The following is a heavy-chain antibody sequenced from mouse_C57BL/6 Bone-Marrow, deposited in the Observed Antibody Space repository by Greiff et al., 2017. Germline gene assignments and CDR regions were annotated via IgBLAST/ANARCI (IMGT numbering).Heavy chain of an antibody. CDR3: ARADGYYLGFAY. CDR1: GFTFSSYA. J-gene: IGHJ3*01. Sequence: EVQRVESGGGLVKPGGSLKLSCAASGFTFSSYAMSWVRQTPEKRLEWVATISDGGSYTYYPDNVKGRFTISRDNAKNNLYLQMSHLKSEDTAMYYCARADGYYLGFAYWGQGTLVTVSA. V-gene: IGHV5-4*01. CDR2: ISDGGSYT. D-gene: IGHD2-3*01.